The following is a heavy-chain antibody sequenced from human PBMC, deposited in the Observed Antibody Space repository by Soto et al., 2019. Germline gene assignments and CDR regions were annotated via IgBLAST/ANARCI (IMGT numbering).Heavy chain of an antibody. J-gene: IGHJ6*02. Sequence: PSDTLSITCTVSGDSITSNSYFWAVIRHPPGKGLEWIGYIYYSGITNYNPSLKSRVTISVDTSKNQFSLKLSSVTAADTAVYYCARYKSNYYYGMEVWGQGTTVTVSS. CDR3: ARYKSNYYYGMEV. CDR2: IYYSGIT. CDR1: GDSITSNSYF. V-gene: IGHV4-61*05. D-gene: IGHD1-20*01.